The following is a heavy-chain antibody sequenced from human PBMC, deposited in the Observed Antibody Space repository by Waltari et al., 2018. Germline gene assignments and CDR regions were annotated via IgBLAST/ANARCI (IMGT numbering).Heavy chain of an antibody. J-gene: IGHJ5*02. CDR1: GGSFSGYY. CDR2: INHSGIT. Sequence: QVQLQQWGAGLLKPSETLSLTCAVYGGSFSGYYWSWIRQPPGKGLEWIGEINHSGITNYNPSLKSRVTISRDTSKDQFSLKLSSVTAADTAVYYCARAGYSPTARGWFDPWGQGTLVTVSS. CDR3: ARAGYSPTARGWFDP. D-gene: IGHD6-13*01. V-gene: IGHV4-34*01.